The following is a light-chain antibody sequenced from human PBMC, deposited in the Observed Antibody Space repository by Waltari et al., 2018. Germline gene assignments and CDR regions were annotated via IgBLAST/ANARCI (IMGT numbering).Light chain of an antibody. CDR2: HVT. CDR3: SSNAGINNFV. CDR1: RSDVGSSDY. Sequence: QSALTQPPSASGSPGQTVTLPCAGTRSDVGSSDYVSWYQQHPGQAPKRLIYHVTKRPSGVPDRFSGSKSGNTASLTVSGLQAEDEADYYCSSNAGINNFVFGGGTKLTVL. J-gene: IGLJ2*01. V-gene: IGLV2-8*01.